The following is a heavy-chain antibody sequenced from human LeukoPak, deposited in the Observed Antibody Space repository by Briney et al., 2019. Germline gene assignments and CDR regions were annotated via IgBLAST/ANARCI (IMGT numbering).Heavy chain of an antibody. D-gene: IGHD6-19*01. CDR1: GFTFSGYA. CDR3: AKDEDSSGWYWFDP. CDR2: ISGSGGST. V-gene: IGHV3-23*01. J-gene: IGHJ5*02. Sequence: PGGSLRLSCAASGFTFSGYAMSWVRQAPGKGLEWVSAISGSGGSTYYADSVKGRFTISRDNSKNTLYLQMNSLRAEDTAVYYCAKDEDSSGWYWFDPWGQGTLVTVSS.